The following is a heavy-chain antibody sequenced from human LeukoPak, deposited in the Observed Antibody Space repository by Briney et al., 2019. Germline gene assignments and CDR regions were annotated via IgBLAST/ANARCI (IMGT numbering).Heavy chain of an antibody. CDR3: ARDMGTKGSGGL. CDR1: GGSISSSNW. Sequence: SGTLSLTCAVSGGSISSSNWWSWVRQTPGKGLEWIGEFYHSGSTNYNPSLKSRVTISVNKSKNQFSLNVNSVTAADTAVYYCARDMGTKGSGGLWGQGTLVTVSS. CDR2: FYHSGST. J-gene: IGHJ4*02. V-gene: IGHV4-4*02. D-gene: IGHD2-15*01.